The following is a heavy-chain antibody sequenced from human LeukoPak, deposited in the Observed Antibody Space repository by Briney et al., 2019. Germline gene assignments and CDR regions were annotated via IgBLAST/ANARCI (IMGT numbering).Heavy chain of an antibody. CDR2: IYDSLSA. CDR1: GGSIDGRSYN. D-gene: IGHD2-15*01. J-gene: IGHJ4*01. V-gene: IGHV4-39*01. CDR3: ARFVSIRGGIHLNYFDS. Sequence: PSETLSLTCAVSGGSIDGRSYNWGWVRQPPGKGLEWIGSIYDSLSAYYNPSLKSRVTISIDMSKKQFSLNLNSATAADSAVYYCARFVSIRGGIHLNYFDSWGDGKLGTVSS.